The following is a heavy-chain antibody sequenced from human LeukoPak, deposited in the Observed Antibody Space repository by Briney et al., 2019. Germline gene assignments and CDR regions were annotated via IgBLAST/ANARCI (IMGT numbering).Heavy chain of an antibody. CDR2: ISSSSSYT. D-gene: IGHD5-18*01. CDR3: ARDRRIQYYYYYGMDV. Sequence: GGSLRLSCAAPGFTFSDYYMSWIRQAPGKGLEWVSYISSSSSYTNYADSVKGRFTISRDNAKNSLYLQMNSLRAEDTAVYYCARDRRIQYYYYYGMDVWGQGTTVTVSS. J-gene: IGHJ6*02. V-gene: IGHV3-11*06. CDR1: GFTFSDYY.